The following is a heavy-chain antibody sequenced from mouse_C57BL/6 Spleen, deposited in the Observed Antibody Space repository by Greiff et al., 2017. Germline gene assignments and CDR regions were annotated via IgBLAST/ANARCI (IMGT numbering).Heavy chain of an antibody. CDR2: INYDGSST. CDR1: GFTFSDYY. CDR3: ARGDYDGGYYFDY. D-gene: IGHD2-4*01. J-gene: IGHJ2*01. V-gene: IGHV5-16*01. Sequence: DVQLVESEGGLVQPGSSMKLSCTASGFTFSDYYMAWVRQVPEKGLEWVANINYDGSSTYYLDSLKSRFIISRDNAKNILYLQMSSLKSEDTATYYCARGDYDGGYYFDYWGQGTTLTVSS.